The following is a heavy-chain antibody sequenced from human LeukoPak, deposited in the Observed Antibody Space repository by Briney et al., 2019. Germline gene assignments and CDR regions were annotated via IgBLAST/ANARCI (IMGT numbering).Heavy chain of an antibody. CDR2: IYDGGNIYDSRIT. J-gene: IGHJ3*02. CDR3: SRDPAWEYYYGSGSYYNHAFDI. D-gene: IGHD3-10*01. V-gene: IGHV4-59*01. CDR1: GGSISGYY. Sequence: SETLSLTCTVSGGSISGYYWNWIRQPPGKGLEWIGNIYDGGNIYDSRITKYNPSLNSRVSISVDMSKNQFTLKLSSVTAADTAVYYCSRDPAWEYYYGSGSYYNHAFDIWGQGTMVTVSS.